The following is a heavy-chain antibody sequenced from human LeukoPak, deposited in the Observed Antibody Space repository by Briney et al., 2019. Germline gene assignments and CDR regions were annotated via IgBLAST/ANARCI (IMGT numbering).Heavy chain of an antibody. J-gene: IGHJ4*02. CDR3: ARRAGAYSHPYDY. D-gene: IGHD4/OR15-4a*01. CDR2: IKKDGSEN. CDR1: GFTFSSYW. V-gene: IGHV3-7*03. Sequence: GGSLRLSCAASGFTFSSYWMSWVRQAPGKGLEWVANIKKDGSENYYVDSVKGRFTISRDNAKKSLYLQMNSLRAEDTAVYYCARRAGAYSHPYDYWGQGTLVTVSS.